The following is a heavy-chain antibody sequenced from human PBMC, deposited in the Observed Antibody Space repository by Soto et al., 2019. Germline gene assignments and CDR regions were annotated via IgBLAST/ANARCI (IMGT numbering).Heavy chain of an antibody. J-gene: IGHJ4*02. CDR1: GYTFTIYG. CDR2: ISAYNVNT. Sequence: ASVKVSCKASGYTFTIYGISWVRQAPGQGLEWMGWISAYNVNTNYAQKVQGRVTLTWERSISSAYMEMGRLTFDDTAVYHCARAFWGSSREFDFWGQGTRVTVSS. CDR3: ARAFWGSSREFDF. D-gene: IGHD3-16*01. V-gene: IGHV1-18*04.